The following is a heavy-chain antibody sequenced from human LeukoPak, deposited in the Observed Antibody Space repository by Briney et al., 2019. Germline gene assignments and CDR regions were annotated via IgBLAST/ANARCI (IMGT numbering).Heavy chain of an antibody. V-gene: IGHV3-74*01. CDR2: INSDGSST. J-gene: IGHJ4*02. CDR1: GFTFSSYW. D-gene: IGHD6-19*01. CDR3: ARTRNNIKGSGLDPFDY. Sequence: TGGSLRLSCAASGFTFSSYWMHWVRQAPGKGLVWVSRINSDGSSTSYADSVKGRFTISRDNAKNTLYLQMNSLRAEDTAVYYCARTRNNIKGSGLDPFDYWGQGTLVTVSS.